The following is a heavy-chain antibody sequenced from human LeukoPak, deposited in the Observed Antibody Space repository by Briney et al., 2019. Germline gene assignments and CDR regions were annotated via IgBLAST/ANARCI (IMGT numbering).Heavy chain of an antibody. CDR1: GGSISGSNW. CDR3: ARGAYYYGSGSYYQLPYYFDY. CDR2: IYHSGST. Sequence: SETLSLTCAVSGGSISGSNWWSWVRQPPGKGLEWIGEIYHSGSTNYNPSLKSRVTVSVDKSKNQFSLKLSSVTAADTAVYYCARGAYYYGSGSYYQLPYYFDYWGQGTLVTVSS. V-gene: IGHV4-4*02. J-gene: IGHJ4*02. D-gene: IGHD3-10*01.